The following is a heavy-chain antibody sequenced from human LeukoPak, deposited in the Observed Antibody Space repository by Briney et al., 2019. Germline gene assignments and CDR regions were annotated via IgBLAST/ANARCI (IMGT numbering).Heavy chain of an antibody. V-gene: IGHV4-59*02. D-gene: IGHD6-19*01. CDR3: ARGYSSGWNGRVAFDP. CDR1: GGSVSSYY. Sequence: SETLSLTCSVSGGSVSSYYWNWIRQPPGKGLEWIGFFYHSGGTHYNPFLKSRVTISLDTSKSQVSLNLDSVTAADTAVYYCARGYSSGWNGRVAFDPWGQGTLVTVSS. CDR2: FYHSGGT. J-gene: IGHJ5*02.